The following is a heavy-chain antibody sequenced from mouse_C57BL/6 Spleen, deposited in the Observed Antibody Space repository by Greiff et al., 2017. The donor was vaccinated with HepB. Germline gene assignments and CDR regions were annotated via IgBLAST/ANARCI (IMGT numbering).Heavy chain of an antibody. CDR2: IRNKANNHAT. Sequence: EVKVVESGGGLVQPGGSMKLSCAASGFTFSDAWMDWVRQSPEKGLEWVAEIRNKANNHATYYAESVKGRFTISRDDSKSSVYLQMNSLRAEDTGIYYCTRPLLAYFDYWGQGTTLTVSS. CDR1: GFTFSDAW. J-gene: IGHJ2*01. CDR3: TRPLLAYFDY. D-gene: IGHD6-1*01. V-gene: IGHV6-6*01.